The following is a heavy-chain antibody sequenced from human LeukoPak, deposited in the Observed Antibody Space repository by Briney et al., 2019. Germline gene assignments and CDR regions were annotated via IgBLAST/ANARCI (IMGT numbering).Heavy chain of an antibody. J-gene: IGHJ5*02. CDR1: GFTFSSYW. CDR2: INSDGSST. V-gene: IGHV3-74*01. CDR3: AHTGTTGSYHA. Sequence: PGGSLRLSCAASGFTFSSYWMHWVRHAPGKGLVWVSRINSDGSSTSYADSVKGRFTISRDNAKNTLYLQMNSLRAEDTAMYYCAHTGTTGSYHAWGQGTLVTVSS. D-gene: IGHD1-26*01.